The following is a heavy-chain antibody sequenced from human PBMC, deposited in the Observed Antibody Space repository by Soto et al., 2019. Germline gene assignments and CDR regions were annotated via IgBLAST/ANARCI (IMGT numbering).Heavy chain of an antibody. D-gene: IGHD3-22*01. Sequence: SVKVSCKASGFTFTSSAVQWVRHARGQRLEWIGWIVVGSGNTNYAQKFQERVTITRDMSTSTAYMELSSLRSEDTAVYYCAAQGVRYYYDSSGYYPAPYFDYWGQGTLVTVSS. CDR3: AAQGVRYYYDSSGYYPAPYFDY. J-gene: IGHJ4*02. CDR2: IVVGSGNT. V-gene: IGHV1-58*01. CDR1: GFTFTSSA.